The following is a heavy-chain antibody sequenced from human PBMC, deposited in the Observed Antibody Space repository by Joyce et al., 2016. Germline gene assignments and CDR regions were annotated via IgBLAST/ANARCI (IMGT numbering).Heavy chain of an antibody. CDR2: INGDGTIT. Sequence: EVQLVESGGGLVQPGGSVRLSCAAPGFTFSNYWMHWVRQAPGKGLVWVSRINGDGTITTYADSVKGRFTISRDNAKNTLYLQLSSLRDEDTATYYCVTWAVVAPVAEFGGPGTLVTVSP. CDR3: VTWAVVAPVAEF. J-gene: IGHJ4*02. CDR1: GFTFSNYW. V-gene: IGHV3-74*01. D-gene: IGHD2-2*01.